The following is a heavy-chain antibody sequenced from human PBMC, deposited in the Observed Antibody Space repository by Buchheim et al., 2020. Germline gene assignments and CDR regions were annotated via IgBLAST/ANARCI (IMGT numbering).Heavy chain of an antibody. Sequence: QVQLVQSGAEVKKPGASVKVSCKASGYTFTSYDFNWVRQASGQGPEWVGWMSPNSGNTGYAQKFQGRVTLTRDTSTSTAYMELSNLRSEDTAVYYCARGPPKWGFDHWGQGT. CDR3: ARGPPKWGFDH. V-gene: IGHV1-8*01. J-gene: IGHJ4*02. D-gene: IGHD7-27*01. CDR1: GYTFTSYD. CDR2: MSPNSGNT.